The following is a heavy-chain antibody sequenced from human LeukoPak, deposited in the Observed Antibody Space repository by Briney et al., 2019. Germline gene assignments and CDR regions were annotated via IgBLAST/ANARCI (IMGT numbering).Heavy chain of an antibody. V-gene: IGHV3-23*01. CDR2: IIDSGEST. J-gene: IGHJ6*03. CDR1: GFTFSSYA. D-gene: IGHD1-26*01. Sequence: PGGSLRLSCAASGFTFSSYAMSWVRQAPGKGLEWVSGIIDSGESTYYANFAKGRFTISRDNSNNTLYLQMNSLRAEDTAVYYCAKVGGQELHNYYVAVCGKGTTVAVSS. CDR3: AKVGGQELHNYYVAV.